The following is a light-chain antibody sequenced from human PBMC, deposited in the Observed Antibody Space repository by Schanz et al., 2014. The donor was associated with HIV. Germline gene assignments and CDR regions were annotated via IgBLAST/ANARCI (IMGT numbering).Light chain of an antibody. V-gene: IGLV2-14*03. CDR3: GSFTTRNTWV. CDR1: ESDVGGYNY. CDR2: DVT. Sequence: QSALTQPASVSGTPGQSITISCTGSESDVGGYNYVFWHQQHPGKAPKLMIYDVTDRPSGVSNRFSGSKSGNTASLTISGLQAEDEADYYCGSFTTRNTWVFGGGTKLTVL. J-gene: IGLJ3*02.